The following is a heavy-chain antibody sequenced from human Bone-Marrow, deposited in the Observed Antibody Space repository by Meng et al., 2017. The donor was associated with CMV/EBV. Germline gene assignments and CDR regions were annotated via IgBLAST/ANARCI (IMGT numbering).Heavy chain of an antibody. CDR3: ARGPVGNWNYAR. J-gene: IGHJ4*02. V-gene: IGHV1-69*04. CDR1: GYTFTGYY. Sequence: SVKVSCKPSGYTFTGYYMHWVRQAPGQGLEWMGRIIPILGIANYAQKFQGRVTITADKSTSTAYMELSSLRSEDTAVYYCARGPVGNWNYARWGQGTLVTVSS. D-gene: IGHD1-7*01. CDR2: IIPILGIA.